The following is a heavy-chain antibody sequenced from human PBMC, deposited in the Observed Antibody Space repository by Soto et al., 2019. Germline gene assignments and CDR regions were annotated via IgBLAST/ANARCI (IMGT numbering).Heavy chain of an antibody. CDR3: ARQNRGYYDSSGYWN. J-gene: IGHJ4*02. V-gene: IGHV4-39*01. D-gene: IGHD3-22*01. Sequence: PSETLSLTCTVSGGSISSSSYYWGWIRQPPGKGLEWIGSIYYSGSTYYNPSLKSRVTISVDTSKNQFSLKLSSVTAADTAVYYCARQNRGYYDSSGYWNWGQGTLVTVS. CDR1: GGSISSSSYY. CDR2: IYYSGST.